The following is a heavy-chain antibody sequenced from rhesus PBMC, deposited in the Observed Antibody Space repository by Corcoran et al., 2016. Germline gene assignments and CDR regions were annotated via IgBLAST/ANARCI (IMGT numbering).Heavy chain of an antibody. CDR3: TPGIQYEGDAFDF. D-gene: IGHD4-23*01. V-gene: IGHV3S16*01. CDR1: GFTFSDYY. CDR2: DSSVNVYI. Sequence: EVQLVESGGGLVQPGGSLRLSCAASGFTFSDYYMSGVRHAPGKGLEWVSSDSSVNVYIYYSDSLKGRFTISRDNAKNSLSLQMNNLKTEDTAVYYCTPGIQYEGDAFDFWGQGLRVTVSS. J-gene: IGHJ3*01.